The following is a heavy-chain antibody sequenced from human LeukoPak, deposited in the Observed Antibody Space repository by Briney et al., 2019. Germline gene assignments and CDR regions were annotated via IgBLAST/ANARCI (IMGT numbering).Heavy chain of an antibody. D-gene: IGHD5-24*01. CDR3: ARGGIEMATIDYFDY. Sequence: ASVKVSCKASGYTFTSYYMHSVRQAPGQGLEWMGIINPSGGSTSYAQKFQGRVTMTRATSTSKVYMELRSLRSKDTAMYFCARGGIEMATIDYFDYWGQGTLVTVSS. CDR2: INPSGGST. CDR1: GYTFTSYY. J-gene: IGHJ4*02. V-gene: IGHV1-46*01.